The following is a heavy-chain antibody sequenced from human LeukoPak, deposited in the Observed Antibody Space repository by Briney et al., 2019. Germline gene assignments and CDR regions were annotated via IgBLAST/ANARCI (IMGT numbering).Heavy chain of an antibody. D-gene: IGHD1-1*01. V-gene: IGHV1-69*13. CDR2: IIPTFGTA. CDR3: ARDCEESTTGTTGFDY. J-gene: IGHJ4*02. Sequence: SVKVSCKASEGTFSSYAISWVRQAPGQGLEWMGGIIPTFGTANYAQKFQGRVTITADESTSTAYMELSSLRSEDTAVYYCARDCEESTTGTTGFDYWGQGTLVTVSS. CDR1: EGTFSSYA.